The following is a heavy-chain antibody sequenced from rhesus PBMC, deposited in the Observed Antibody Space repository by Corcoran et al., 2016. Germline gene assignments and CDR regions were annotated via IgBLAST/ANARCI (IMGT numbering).Heavy chain of an antibody. D-gene: IGHD3-3*01. CDR3: ARGAPGRWTGYYAYYGLDS. CDR1: GFTFSSYG. Sequence: EVQLVETGGGLVQPGGSLKLSCAASGFTFSSYGMSWVRQASGKGLEGVSAINSGGGSTYYADSVQGRFTISRNNSKSTLSLQMNGLRAEDTAVYYCARGAPGRWTGYYAYYGLDSWGQGVVVTVSS. J-gene: IGHJ6*01. CDR2: INSGGGST. V-gene: IGHV3S5*01.